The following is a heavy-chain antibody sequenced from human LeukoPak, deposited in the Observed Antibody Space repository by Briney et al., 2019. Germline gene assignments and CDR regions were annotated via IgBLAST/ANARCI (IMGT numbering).Heavy chain of an antibody. D-gene: IGHD5-18*01. CDR1: GVSISTSSYY. Sequence: PSETLSLTCTVSGVSISTSSYYWGWIRQPPGKGLEWIGSMYYSGSTYYNPSLQSRVTISVDTSKNQFSLRLTSVTAADTAVYYCARQGGLRLRAPFDYWGQGTLVTVSP. V-gene: IGHV4-39*01. J-gene: IGHJ4*02. CDR2: MYYSGST. CDR3: ARQGGLRLRAPFDY.